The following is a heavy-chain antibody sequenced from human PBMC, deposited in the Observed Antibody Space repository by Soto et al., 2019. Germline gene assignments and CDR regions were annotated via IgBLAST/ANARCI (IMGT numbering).Heavy chain of an antibody. D-gene: IGHD6-6*01. J-gene: IGHJ6*02. Sequence: SETLSLTCAVYGGSFSGYYWSWIRQPPGKGLEWVGEINHSGSTNYNPSLKSRVTISVDTSKNQFSLKLSSVTAADTAVYYCARGGEYSNSSEGYYYYGMDVWGQGTTVTVSS. CDR1: GGSFSGYY. CDR2: INHSGST. CDR3: ARGGEYSNSSEGYYYYGMDV. V-gene: IGHV4-34*01.